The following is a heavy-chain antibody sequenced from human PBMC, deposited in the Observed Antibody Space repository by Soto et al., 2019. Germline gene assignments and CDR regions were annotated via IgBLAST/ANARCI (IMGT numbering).Heavy chain of an antibody. D-gene: IGHD3-10*01. CDR1: GFTFDDYA. CDR3: AKDIRGGVRGYGMDV. Sequence: EVQLVESGGGLVQPGRSLRLSCAASGFTFDDYAMHWVRQAPGKGLEWVSGISWNSGSIGYADSVKGRFTISRDNAKNSLYLQMNSLRAEDTALYYCAKDIRGGVRGYGMDVWGQGTTVTVSS. V-gene: IGHV3-9*01. CDR2: ISWNSGSI. J-gene: IGHJ6*02.